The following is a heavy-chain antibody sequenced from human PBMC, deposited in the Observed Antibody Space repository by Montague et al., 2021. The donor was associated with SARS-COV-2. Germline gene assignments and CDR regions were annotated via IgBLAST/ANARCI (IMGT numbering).Heavy chain of an antibody. CDR2: IYYSGST. CDR1: GGSIGSYY. V-gene: IGHV4-59*01. Sequence: SETLSLTCTVSGGSIGSYYWSWIRQPPGKGLEWIGYIYYSGSTXXXPSXXXRVTISVDTSKNQFSLKLSSVTAADTAVYYCARGAGLLSRASYGMDVWGQGTTVTVSS. J-gene: IGHJ6*02. D-gene: IGHD2-21*02. CDR3: ARGAGLLSRASYGMDV.